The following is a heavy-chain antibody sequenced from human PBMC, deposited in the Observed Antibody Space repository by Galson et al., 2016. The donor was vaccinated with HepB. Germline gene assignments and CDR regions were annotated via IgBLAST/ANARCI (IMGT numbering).Heavy chain of an antibody. D-gene: IGHD5/OR15-5a*01. CDR2: IYWDDDK. V-gene: IGHV2-5*02. CDR3: AHIYGSTRLGPGAVDV. J-gene: IGHJ3*01. Sequence: PALVKPTQTLTLTCTFSGFSLTTTGQGVAWLRQPPGKAVEWLALIYWDDDKRYNPDLKTRLTITKDSSKNQVFLQLTTLDPVDTGTYFCAHIYGSTRLGPGAVDVWGQGTLLSVSS. CDR1: GFSLTTTGQG.